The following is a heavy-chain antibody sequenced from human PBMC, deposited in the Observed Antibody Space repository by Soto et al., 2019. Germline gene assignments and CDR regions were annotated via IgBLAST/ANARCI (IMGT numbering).Heavy chain of an antibody. Sequence: GGSLRLSCAASGVNFSSYAMNWVRQAPGKGLEWVSTISDTGGGTFYAGSVKGRFTISRDNSKSTLYLQMHSLRADDSAIYFCAVGRHKTSGSNTWFDPWGRGTLATVSS. CDR2: ISDTGGGT. J-gene: IGHJ5*02. CDR3: AVGRHKTSGSNTWFDP. CDR1: GVNFSSYA. V-gene: IGHV3-23*01. D-gene: IGHD3-22*01.